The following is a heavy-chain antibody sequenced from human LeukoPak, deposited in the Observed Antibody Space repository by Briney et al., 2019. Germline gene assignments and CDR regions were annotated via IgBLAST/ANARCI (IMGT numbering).Heavy chain of an antibody. CDR3: ARAYYYDSSGYYRN. Sequence: ASVKVSSKASGYTFTGYYMHWVRQAPGQGLEWMGRINPNSGGTNYAQKFQGRVTMTRDTSISTAYMELSRLRSDDTAVYYCARAYYYDSSGYYRNWGQGTLVTVSS. J-gene: IGHJ4*02. CDR2: INPNSGGT. CDR1: GYTFTGYY. V-gene: IGHV1-2*06. D-gene: IGHD3-22*01.